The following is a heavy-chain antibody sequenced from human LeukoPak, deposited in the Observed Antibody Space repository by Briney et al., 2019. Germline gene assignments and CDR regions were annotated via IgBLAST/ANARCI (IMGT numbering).Heavy chain of an antibody. CDR3: ARAPRFRLVGVAKGPFEP. CDR2: IDSSGSTV. D-gene: IGHD1-26*01. Sequence: GGSLRLSCAASGFTFSAYEMNWVRQAPGKGLEWVSYIDSSGSTVYYADSVKGRFTISRDNAQNSLYLQMNSLRAEDTAVYYCARAPRFRLVGVAKGPFEPWGQGTLVTVSS. J-gene: IGHJ5*02. V-gene: IGHV3-48*03. CDR1: GFTFSAYE.